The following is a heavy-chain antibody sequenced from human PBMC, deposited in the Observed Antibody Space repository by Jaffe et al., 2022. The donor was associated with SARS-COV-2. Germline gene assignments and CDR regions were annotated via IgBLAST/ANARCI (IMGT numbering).Heavy chain of an antibody. V-gene: IGHV3-49*03. CDR1: GFTFGDYA. Sequence: EVQLVESGGGLVQPGRSLRLSCTASGFTFGDYAMSWFRQAPGKGLEWVGFIRNKAYGGTTEYAASVKGRFTISIHDSKSIAYLQMNSLKTEDTAVYYCTRARRGYSGYDQRFWFDPWGQGTLVTVSS. J-gene: IGHJ5*02. D-gene: IGHD5-12*01. CDR3: TRARRGYSGYDQRFWFDP. CDR2: IRNKAYGGTT.